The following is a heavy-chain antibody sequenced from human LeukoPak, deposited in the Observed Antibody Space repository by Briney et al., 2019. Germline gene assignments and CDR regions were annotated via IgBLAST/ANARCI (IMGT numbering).Heavy chain of an antibody. Sequence: GESLKISCRGSGYSFTTYWIGWVRQMPGKGLEWMGIIYPGDSDTRYSPSFQGQVTISADKSISTAYLQWSSLKASDTAIYYCARRGDREWFDPWGQGTLVTVSS. J-gene: IGHJ5*02. CDR3: ARRGDREWFDP. CDR1: GYSFTTYW. V-gene: IGHV5-51*01. CDR2: IYPGDSDT. D-gene: IGHD3-10*01.